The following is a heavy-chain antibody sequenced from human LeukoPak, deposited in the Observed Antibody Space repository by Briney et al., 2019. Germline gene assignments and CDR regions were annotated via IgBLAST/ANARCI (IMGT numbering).Heavy chain of an antibody. V-gene: IGHV1-46*01. CDR2: INPSGGST. CDR1: GYTFTSYY. CDR3: ARGYYCSGGSCGWFDP. Sequence: GASVKVSCKASGYTFTSYYMHWVRQAPGQGLEWMGIINPSGGSTSYAQKFQGRVTMTRDTSTSTVYMELSSLRSEDTAVYYCARGYYCSGGSCGWFDPWGQGTLVTVSS. J-gene: IGHJ5*02. D-gene: IGHD2-15*01.